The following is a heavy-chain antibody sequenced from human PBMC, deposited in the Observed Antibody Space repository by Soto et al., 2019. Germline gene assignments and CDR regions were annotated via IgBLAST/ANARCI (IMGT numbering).Heavy chain of an antibody. V-gene: IGHV4-4*02. J-gene: IGHJ2*01. CDR2: IYHSGST. CDR1: GDSISSSKW. CDR3: ASQDYSSSTDASFLVIGFFDL. D-gene: IGHD6-6*01. Sequence: QLQLQESGPGLVKPSGTLSLTCGVSGDSISSSKWWTWVRQPPGKGPGWIGEIYHSGSTNYNPSLKSRVTISVDKSKNQFSLTLTSVTAADTAVYYCASQDYSSSTDASFLVIGFFDLWGRGILVTVSS.